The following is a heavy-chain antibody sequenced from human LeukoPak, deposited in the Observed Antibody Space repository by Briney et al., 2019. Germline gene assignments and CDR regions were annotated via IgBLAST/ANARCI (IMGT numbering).Heavy chain of an antibody. CDR1: GFIFSNFW. CDR2: IHSDGRAT. J-gene: IGHJ4*02. CDR3: GRGMRDYYGLDY. D-gene: IGHD3-10*01. Sequence: GGSLRLSCAASGFIFSNFWMHWVRQVPGKGLVWVSHIHSDGRATDYADSVRGRFTISRDNAKNTLYLQMNRLTVEDTAVYYCGRGMRDYYGLDYWGQGILVTVSS. V-gene: IGHV3-74*01.